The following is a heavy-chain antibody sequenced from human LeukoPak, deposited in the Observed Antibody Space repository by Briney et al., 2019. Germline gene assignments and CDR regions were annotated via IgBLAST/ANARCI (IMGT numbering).Heavy chain of an antibody. J-gene: IGHJ3*01. Sequence: TGRSLRLSCAASGFIFSSYSMNWVGQAPGKGLEWVACITDDGRKTYHADSVKGRFTISRDDSKNTIYLQMSSLTPEDTAVYYCARNEAAWGQGTMVTVSS. D-gene: IGHD6-25*01. V-gene: IGHV3-30*04. CDR1: GFIFSSYS. CDR2: ITDDGRKT. CDR3: ARNEAA.